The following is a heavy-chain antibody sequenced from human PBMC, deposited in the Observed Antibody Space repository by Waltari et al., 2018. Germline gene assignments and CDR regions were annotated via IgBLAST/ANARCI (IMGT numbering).Heavy chain of an antibody. CDR1: GFPADNFW. V-gene: IGHV3-74*02. CDR2: ISNDGSTT. J-gene: IGHJ4*02. Sequence: EEQLVESGGGLLQPWGSLRLPCSASGFPADNFWMHWVRLVPGKGLWWLARISNDGSTTNYADFVNGRFTISRDDAKNMLYLQMNSLRAEDTAVYYCARSLAGRWYLGFDCWGQGVLVTVSS. CDR3: ARSLAGRWYLGFDC. D-gene: IGHD6-13*01.